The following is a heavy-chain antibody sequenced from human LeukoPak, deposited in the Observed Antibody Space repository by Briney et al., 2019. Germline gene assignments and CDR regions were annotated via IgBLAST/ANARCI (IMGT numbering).Heavy chain of an antibody. CDR3: ARKYGDYVFDY. D-gene: IGHD4-17*01. Sequence: ASVKVSCKASGYTFTSYGISWVRQAPGQGLEWMGWINLGNDNRKYSQDFKGRVTMTRDTSISTAYMELSRLRSDDTAVYYCARKYGDYVFDYWGQGTLVTVSS. V-gene: IGHV1-18*01. J-gene: IGHJ4*02. CDR2: INLGNDNR. CDR1: GYTFTSYG.